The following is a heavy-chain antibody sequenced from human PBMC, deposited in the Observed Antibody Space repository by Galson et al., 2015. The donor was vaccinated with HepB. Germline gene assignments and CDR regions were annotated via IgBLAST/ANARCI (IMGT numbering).Heavy chain of an antibody. D-gene: IGHD3-22*01. J-gene: IGHJ4*02. CDR1: GGTFSSYA. Sequence: SVKVSCKASGGTFSSYAISWVRQAPGQGLEWMGGIIPILGIANYAQKFQGRVTITADKSTSTAYMELSSLRSEDTAVYYCARAEEARTFDSSGYYLDYWGQGTLVTVSS. CDR2: IIPILGIA. V-gene: IGHV1-69*10. CDR3: ARAEEARTFDSSGYYLDY.